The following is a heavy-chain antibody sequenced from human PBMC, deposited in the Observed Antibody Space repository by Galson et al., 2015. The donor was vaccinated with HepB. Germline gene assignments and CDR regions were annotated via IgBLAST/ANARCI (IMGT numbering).Heavy chain of an antibody. Sequence: SLRLSCAASGFTFSSYGMHWVRQAPGKGLEWVAVISYDGSNKYYADSVKGRFTISRDSSKNTLYLQMNSLRAEDTAVYYCAKAACSGGSCYFDYWGQGTLVTVSS. D-gene: IGHD2-15*01. V-gene: IGHV3-30*18. CDR2: ISYDGSNK. J-gene: IGHJ4*02. CDR3: AKAACSGGSCYFDY. CDR1: GFTFSSYG.